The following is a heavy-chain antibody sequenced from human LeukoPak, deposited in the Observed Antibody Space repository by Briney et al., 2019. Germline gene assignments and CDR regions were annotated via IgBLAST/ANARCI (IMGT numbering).Heavy chain of an antibody. CDR3: ARGLSSSWYSLSQH. CDR1: GFTFSDYY. D-gene: IGHD6-13*01. V-gene: IGHV3-11*04. CDR2: ISSSGSTI. Sequence: PGGSLRLSCAASGFTFSDYYMSWIRQAPGKGLEWVSYISSSGSTIYYADSVKGRFTISRDNSKNTLYLQMNSLRAEDTAVYYCARGLSSSWYSLSQHWGQGTLVTVSS. J-gene: IGHJ1*01.